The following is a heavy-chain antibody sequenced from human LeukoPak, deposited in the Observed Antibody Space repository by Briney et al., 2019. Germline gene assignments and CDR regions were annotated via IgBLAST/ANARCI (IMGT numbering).Heavy chain of an antibody. Sequence: SETLSLTCTVSGASISSRSSFWAWIRQPPGKGLEWIGSFIYGGNTYYTPSLKSRVTISVDTSKSQFSLKLNSVTVADTAVYFCARDRRDGYNYDLDYWGQGTLVTVSP. V-gene: IGHV4-39*07. CDR1: GASISSRSSF. J-gene: IGHJ4*02. D-gene: IGHD5-24*01. CDR2: FIYGGNT. CDR3: ARDRRDGYNYDLDY.